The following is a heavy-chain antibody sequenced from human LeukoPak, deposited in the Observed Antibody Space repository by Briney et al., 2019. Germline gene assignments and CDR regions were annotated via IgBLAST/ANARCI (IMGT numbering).Heavy chain of an antibody. CDR1: GYTFTSYG. Sequence: GASLKASCKASGYTFTSYGISWVRQAPGQGLEWMGWIRAYNGNTNYAQKLQGRVTMTTDTSTRTAYMEPRSLRSDDTAVYYCARVNYYDSSGYHYWGQGTLVTVSS. D-gene: IGHD3-22*01. V-gene: IGHV1-18*01. J-gene: IGHJ4*02. CDR3: ARVNYYDSSGYHY. CDR2: IRAYNGNT.